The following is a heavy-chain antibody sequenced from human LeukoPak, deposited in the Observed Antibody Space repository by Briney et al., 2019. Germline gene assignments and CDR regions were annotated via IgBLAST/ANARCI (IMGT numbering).Heavy chain of an antibody. CDR1: GFTFSSYG. V-gene: IGHV3-30*18. CDR3: AKEGVATLGYHFDC. J-gene: IGHJ4*02. CDR2: ISDDGGNK. Sequence: PGGSLRLSCAASGFTFSSYGMHWVRQAPGKGLEWVAVISDDGGNKYYADSVKGRFTISRDNSKNTLYLQVNSLRVDDTAVYYCAKEGVATLGYHFDCWGQGTLVTVSS. D-gene: IGHD2-21*02.